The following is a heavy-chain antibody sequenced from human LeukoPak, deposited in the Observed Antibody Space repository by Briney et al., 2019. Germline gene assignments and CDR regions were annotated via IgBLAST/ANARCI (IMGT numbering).Heavy chain of an antibody. J-gene: IGHJ4*02. CDR3: ARGHRIISSGYYERRGEEY. D-gene: IGHD3-22*01. CDR1: GGTFSSYA. Sequence: SVKVSCKASGGTFSSYAISWVRQAPGQGLEWMGGIIPIFGTANYAQKFQGRVTITADESTSTAYMELSSLRSDDTAVYYCARGHRIISSGYYERRGEEYWGQGTLVTVSS. V-gene: IGHV1-69*13. CDR2: IIPIFGTA.